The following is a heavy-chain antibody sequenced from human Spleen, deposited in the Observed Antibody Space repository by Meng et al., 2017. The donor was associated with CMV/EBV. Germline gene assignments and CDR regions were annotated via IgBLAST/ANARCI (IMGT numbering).Heavy chain of an antibody. J-gene: IGHJ6*02. V-gene: IGHV3-20*04. Sequence: GGPLRLSCAASGFTFDGYGMSWVRQAPGKGLEWVSGINWSDGSTGYADSVKGRFTISRDNSKNTLSLQMNSLRAEDTAVYYCARDLYIVVVPAASGMDVWGQGTTVTVSS. CDR3: ARDLYIVVVPAASGMDV. D-gene: IGHD2-2*01. CDR1: GFTFDGYG. CDR2: INWSDGST.